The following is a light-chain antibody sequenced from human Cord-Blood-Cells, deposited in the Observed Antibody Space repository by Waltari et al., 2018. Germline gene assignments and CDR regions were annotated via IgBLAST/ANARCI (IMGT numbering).Light chain of an antibody. V-gene: IGLV2-14*01. Sequence: QSALTQPPSVSGSPGQSLTLSCTGTSSDVGGYNYASWYQQHPGTAPQLMIYDVSNRPSGVSNRFSGSKSGNTASLTISGLQAEDEANYYCSSYTSSSTVVFGGGTKLTVL. CDR1: SSDVGGYNY. CDR2: DVS. J-gene: IGLJ2*01. CDR3: SSYTSSSTVV.